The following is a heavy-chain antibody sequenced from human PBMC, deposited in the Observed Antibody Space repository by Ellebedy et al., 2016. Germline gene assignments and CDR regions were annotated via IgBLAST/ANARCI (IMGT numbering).Heavy chain of an antibody. V-gene: IGHV3-53*01. D-gene: IGHD3-3*01. CDR1: GFTVSSNY. J-gene: IGHJ3*02. Sequence: GGSLRLSCAASGFTVSSNYMSWVRQAPGKGLEWVSVIYSGGSTYYADSVKGRFTISRDNSMNTLYLQMNSLRAEDTAVYYCARWEWQGRAFDIWGQGTMVTVSS. CDR3: ARWEWQGRAFDI. CDR2: IYSGGST.